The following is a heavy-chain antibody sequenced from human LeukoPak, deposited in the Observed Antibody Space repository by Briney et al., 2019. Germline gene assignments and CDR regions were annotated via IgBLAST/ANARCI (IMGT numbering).Heavy chain of an antibody. CDR1: GYTFTGYY. J-gene: IGHJ4*02. CDR3: ARDQPYCSGGNCYSFFDY. D-gene: IGHD2-15*01. V-gene: IGHV7-4-1*02. CDR2: INTNTGNP. Sequence: ASVKVSCKASGYTFTGYYMHWVRQAPGQGLEWMGWINTNTGNPTYAQGFTGRFVFSLDTSVSTAYLQISSLRAEDTAVFYCARDQPYCSGGNCYSFFDYWGQGTLVTVSS.